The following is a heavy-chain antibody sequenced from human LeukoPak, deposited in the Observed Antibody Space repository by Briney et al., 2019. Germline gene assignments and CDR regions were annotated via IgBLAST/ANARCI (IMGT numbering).Heavy chain of an antibody. CDR1: GGTFSSYA. J-gene: IGHJ3*02. Sequence: SVKVSCTASGGTFSSYAISWVRQATGQGLEWMGGIIPIFGTANYAQKFQGRVTITADESTSTAYMELSSLRSEDTAVYYCVLEGKYYDILTGTDAFDIWGQGTMVTVSS. D-gene: IGHD3-9*01. CDR3: VLEGKYYDILTGTDAFDI. V-gene: IGHV1-69*13. CDR2: IIPIFGTA.